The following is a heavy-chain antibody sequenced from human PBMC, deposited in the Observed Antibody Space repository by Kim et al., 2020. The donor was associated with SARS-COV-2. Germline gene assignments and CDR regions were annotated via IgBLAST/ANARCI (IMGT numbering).Heavy chain of an antibody. V-gene: IGHV3-30*18. J-gene: IGHJ3*02. CDR2: ISYDGSNK. D-gene: IGHD3-22*01. CDR3: AKDMDYYDSSGYDPNAFDI. Sequence: GGSLRLSCAASGFTFSSYGMHWVRQAPGKGLEWVAVISYDGSNKYYADSVKGRFTISRDNSKNTLYLQMNSLRAEDTAVYYCAKDMDYYDSSGYDPNAFDIWGQGTMVTVSS. CDR1: GFTFSSYG.